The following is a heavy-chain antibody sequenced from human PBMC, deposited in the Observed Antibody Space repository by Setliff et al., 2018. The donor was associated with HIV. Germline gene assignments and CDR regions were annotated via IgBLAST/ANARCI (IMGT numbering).Heavy chain of an antibody. Sequence: SETLSLTCTVSGGSITYGGHYWSWIRQHPGKGLELIGYIYYSGSTYYDPSLKSRVTISVDTSKNQFSLRLSSVTAADTAVFYCARRGPGDQTWFDPWGQGILVTVSS. CDR3: ARRGPGDQTWFDP. V-gene: IGHV4-31*03. D-gene: IGHD7-27*01. J-gene: IGHJ5*02. CDR1: GGSITYGGHY. CDR2: IYYSGST.